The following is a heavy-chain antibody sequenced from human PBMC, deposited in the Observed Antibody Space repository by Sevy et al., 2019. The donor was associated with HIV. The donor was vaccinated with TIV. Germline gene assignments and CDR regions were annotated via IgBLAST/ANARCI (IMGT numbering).Heavy chain of an antibody. J-gene: IGHJ4*02. CDR2: LYNSGST. CDR3: ARHVRAMAYFDY. CDR1: GYSISSGYY. Sequence: SETLSLTCAVSGYSISSGYYWAWIRQPPGKGLERIGSLYNSGSTYYNTSLKSRVAMSVDTSKNQFSLKLYSVTAADTAVYYCARHVRAMAYFDYWGQGTLVTVSS. V-gene: IGHV4-38-2*01.